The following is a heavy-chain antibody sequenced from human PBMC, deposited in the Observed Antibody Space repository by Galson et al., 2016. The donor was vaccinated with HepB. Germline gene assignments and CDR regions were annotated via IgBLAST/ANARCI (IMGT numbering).Heavy chain of an antibody. Sequence: SLRLSCAAPGFTFSDWDFHWVRQAPGKGLDWVAVISKTGDTTFYGDSVEGRFTISRDNSKNTVDLQIHSLRSEDAAVYFCARDFKLGAPDYMDVWGKGTTVTVS. D-gene: IGHD1-26*01. CDR2: ISKTGDTT. CDR1: GFTFSDWD. J-gene: IGHJ6*03. CDR3: ARDFKLGAPDYMDV. V-gene: IGHV3-30-3*01.